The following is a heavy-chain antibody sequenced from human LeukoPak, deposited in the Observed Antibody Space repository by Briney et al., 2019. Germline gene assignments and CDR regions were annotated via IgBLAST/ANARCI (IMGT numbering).Heavy chain of an antibody. CDR2: ISSSGRTI. Sequence: GGSLRLSCPASAFTFSSYEMNWVRQAPGKGLEGVSYISSSGRTIYCADSVKGRFTISRDNAKKSLYLQMNSLRAEDTAVYYCARDHAVAGTFDYWGQGTRVTV. CDR3: ARDHAVAGTFDY. CDR1: AFTFSSYE. J-gene: IGHJ4*02. V-gene: IGHV3-48*03. D-gene: IGHD6-19*01.